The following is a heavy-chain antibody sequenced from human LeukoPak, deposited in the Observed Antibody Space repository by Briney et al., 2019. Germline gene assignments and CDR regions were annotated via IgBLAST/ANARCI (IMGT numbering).Heavy chain of an antibody. CDR2: MNPNSGNT. J-gene: IGHJ3*02. CDR1: GYTFTSYD. D-gene: IGHD2-15*01. V-gene: IGHV1-8*03. Sequence: ASVKASCKASGYTFTSYDINWVRQATGQGLEWMGWMNPNSGNTGYAQKFQGRATITRNTSISTAYMELSSLRSEDTAVYYCARGEDIVVVVAATNAFDIWGQGTMVTVSS. CDR3: ARGEDIVVVVAATNAFDI.